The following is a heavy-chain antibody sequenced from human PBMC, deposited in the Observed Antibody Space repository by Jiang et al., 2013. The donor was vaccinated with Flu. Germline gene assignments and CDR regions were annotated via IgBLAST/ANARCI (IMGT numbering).Heavy chain of an antibody. J-gene: IGHJ6*02. V-gene: IGHV6-1*01. CDR1: GDSVSSNSAA. CDR3: ARDQPGAAAARTRDYGMDV. Sequence: SQTLSLTCAISGDSVSSNSAAWNWIRQSPSRGLEWLGRTYYRSKWYNDYAVSVKSRITINPDTSKNQFSLQLNSVTPEDTAVYYCARDQPGAAAARTRDYGMDVWGQGTTVTVSS. D-gene: IGHD6-13*01. CDR2: TYYRSKWYN.